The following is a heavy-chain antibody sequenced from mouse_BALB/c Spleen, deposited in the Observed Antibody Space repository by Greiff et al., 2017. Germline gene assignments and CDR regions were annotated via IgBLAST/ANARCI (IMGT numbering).Heavy chain of an antibody. Sequence: VQLQQSGPELVRPGVSVKISCTGSGYTFTDYAMPWVKQSHAKSLEWIGVISTYYGNTNYNQKFKGKATMTVDKSSSTAYMELARLTSEDSAIYYCARSSTGRKDYLDYWGQGTTLTVSS. CDR2: ISTYYGNT. CDR1: GYTFTDYA. V-gene: IGHV1-67*01. CDR3: ARSSTGRKDYLDY. J-gene: IGHJ2*01. D-gene: IGHD4-1*02.